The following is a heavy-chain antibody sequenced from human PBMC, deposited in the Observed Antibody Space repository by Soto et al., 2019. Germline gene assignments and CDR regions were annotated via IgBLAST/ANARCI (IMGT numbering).Heavy chain of an antibody. V-gene: IGHV5-51*01. D-gene: IGHD4-4*01. CDR2: IYPGDSDT. CDR3: ARHIPYSNHPYYYYYGMDV. J-gene: IGHJ6*02. Sequence: GESLKISCKGSGYSFTSYWIGWVRQMPGKGLEWMGIIYPGDSDTRYSPSFQGQVTISADKSISTAYLQWSSLKASDTAMYYCARHIPYSNHPYYYYYGMDVWGQGTTVTVSS. CDR1: GYSFTSYW.